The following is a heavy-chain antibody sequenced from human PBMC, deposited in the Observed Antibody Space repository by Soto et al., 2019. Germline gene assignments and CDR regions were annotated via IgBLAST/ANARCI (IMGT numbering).Heavy chain of an antibody. Sequence: SETLSLTCTVSGGSVSSGDYYWSWIRQPPGKGLEWIGYIYYSGSTNYNPSLKSRVTISVDTSKNQFSLKLSSVTAADTAVYYCAREGNYDFWSGYYTQPNKGLNWFDPWGQGTLVSVSS. D-gene: IGHD3-3*01. V-gene: IGHV4-61*08. CDR1: GGSVSSGDYY. CDR3: AREGNYDFWSGYYTQPNKGLNWFDP. CDR2: IYYSGST. J-gene: IGHJ5*02.